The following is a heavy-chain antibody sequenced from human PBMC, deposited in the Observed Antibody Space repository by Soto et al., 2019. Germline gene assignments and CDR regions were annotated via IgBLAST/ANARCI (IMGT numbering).Heavy chain of an antibody. CDR1: GFSLTTRGMT. D-gene: IGHD6-13*01. Sequence: SGPTLVNPTQTLTLTCTVSGFSLTTRGMTLGWIRQPPGKAPEWLALSTQYSPSLQSRLTFTEDTSKNQVVLTMTDMDPVDTATYYCTLRQDTSRGPIYWGQGIMVTVSS. J-gene: IGHJ4*02. V-gene: IGHV2-5*01. CDR2: ST. CDR3: TLRQDTSRGPIY.